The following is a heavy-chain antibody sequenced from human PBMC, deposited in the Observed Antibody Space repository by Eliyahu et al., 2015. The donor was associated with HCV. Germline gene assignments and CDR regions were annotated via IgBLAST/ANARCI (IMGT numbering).Heavy chain of an antibody. Sequence: EVQLVESGGGLIQPGGSLRLSCAASGFSVSNNYMSWVRQAPGKGLEWVSIIYSGGYTYYPDSVKGRFTISRDSLKNTVYLQMNSLRAEDTAVYYCAKTTALDSWGQGTLVTVSS. J-gene: IGHJ5*02. D-gene: IGHD4-17*01. CDR1: GFSVSNNY. CDR3: AKTTALDS. CDR2: IYSGGYT. V-gene: IGHV3-53*01.